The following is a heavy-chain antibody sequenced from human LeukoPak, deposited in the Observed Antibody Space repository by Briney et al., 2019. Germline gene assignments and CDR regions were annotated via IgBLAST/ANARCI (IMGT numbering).Heavy chain of an antibody. J-gene: IGHJ4*02. D-gene: IGHD1-1*01. CDR2: IKQDGSEK. Sequence: GGSLRLSCAASGFTFSSYWMSWVRQAPGKGLEWVANIKQDGSEKYYVDSVKGRFTISRDNAKNSLYLQMNSLRAEDTAVYYCAKDRGTTWKVFDYWGQGTLVTVSS. V-gene: IGHV3-7*01. CDR3: AKDRGTTWKVFDY. CDR1: GFTFSSYW.